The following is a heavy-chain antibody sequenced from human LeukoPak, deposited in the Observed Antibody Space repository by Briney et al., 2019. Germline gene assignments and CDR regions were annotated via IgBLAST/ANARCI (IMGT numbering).Heavy chain of an antibody. CDR2: IYYSGST. CDR3: VAVADAFDI. CDR1: GGSISSYY. Sequence: PSETLSLTCTVSGGSISSYYWSWIRQPPGKGLEWIGYIYYSGSTNYNPSLKSRVTISVDTSKNQFSLKLSSVTAAGTAVYYCVAVADAFDIWGQGTMVTVSS. J-gene: IGHJ3*02. D-gene: IGHD2-15*01. V-gene: IGHV4-59*12.